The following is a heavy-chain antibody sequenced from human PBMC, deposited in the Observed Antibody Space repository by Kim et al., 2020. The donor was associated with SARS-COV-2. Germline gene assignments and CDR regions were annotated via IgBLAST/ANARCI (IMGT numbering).Heavy chain of an antibody. Sequence: SVKVSCKASGGTFSSYAISWVRQAPGQGLEWMGRIIPILGIANYAQKFQGRVTITADKSTSTAYMELSSLRSEDMAVYYCARDHSPHEYNVDTAMVNDLYYYYYYGMDVWGQGTTVTVSS. D-gene: IGHD5-18*01. J-gene: IGHJ6*02. CDR1: GGTFSSYA. CDR2: IIPILGIA. CDR3: ARDHSPHEYNVDTAMVNDLYYYYYYGMDV. V-gene: IGHV1-69*04.